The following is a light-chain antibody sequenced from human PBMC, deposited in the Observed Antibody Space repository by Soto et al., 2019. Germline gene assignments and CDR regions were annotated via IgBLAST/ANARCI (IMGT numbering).Light chain of an antibody. Sequence: VVLTQSPATLSVSPGDRATLSCRASQDIGSAVAWYHQRSGQAPRRLIFDASDRATGIPARFSGSGSGTAFTLTISGREPEDFALYYCQQRYNWPLTFGGGTKVDIK. CDR3: QQRYNWPLT. J-gene: IGKJ4*01. CDR1: QDIGSA. V-gene: IGKV3-11*01. CDR2: DAS.